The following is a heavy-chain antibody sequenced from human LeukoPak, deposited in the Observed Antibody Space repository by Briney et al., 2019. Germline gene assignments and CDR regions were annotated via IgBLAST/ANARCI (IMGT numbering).Heavy chain of an antibody. J-gene: IGHJ4*02. D-gene: IGHD3-22*01. CDR2: IYYSGST. V-gene: IGHV4-39*07. CDR3: ARDLYSTVSWNRLSSGYSQTFDY. Sequence: PSQTLSLTCTVSGGSISSGGYYWSWIRQPPGKGLEWIGSIYYSGSTYYNPSLKSRVTISVDTSKNQFSLKLSSVTAADTAVYYCARDLYSTVSWNRLSSGYSQTFDYWGQGTLVTVSS. CDR1: GGSISSGGYY.